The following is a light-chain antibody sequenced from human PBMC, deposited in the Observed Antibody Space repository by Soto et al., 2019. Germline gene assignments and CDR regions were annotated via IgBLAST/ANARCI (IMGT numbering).Light chain of an antibody. J-gene: IGKJ5*01. CDR2: NSN. Sequence: DIKMTQPQSSLSESVGARVPITCRPSQTIPGSLNWYQQRPGKAPNLLIYNSNSLQSGVPPRFSGSGSGTDFTLTISSLQPEDFATYYCQQTYSIPITFGQGTRLDIK. CDR1: QTIPGS. CDR3: QQTYSIPIT. V-gene: IGKV1-39*01.